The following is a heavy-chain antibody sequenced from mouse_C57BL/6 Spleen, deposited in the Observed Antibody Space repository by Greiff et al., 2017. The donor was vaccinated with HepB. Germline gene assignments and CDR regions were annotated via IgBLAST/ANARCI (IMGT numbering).Heavy chain of an antibody. V-gene: IGHV2-5*01. J-gene: IGHJ4*01. CDR3: ANEGDYDEGYYAMDY. Sequence: VQLQQSGPGLVQPSQSLSITCTVSGFSLTSYGVHWVRQSPGKGLEWLGVIWSGGSTDYNAAFMSRLSTTKDNSKSQVFFKMNSLQADDTAIYYCANEGDYDEGYYAMDYWGQGTSVTVSS. CDR2: IWSGGST. CDR1: GFSLTSYG. D-gene: IGHD2-4*01.